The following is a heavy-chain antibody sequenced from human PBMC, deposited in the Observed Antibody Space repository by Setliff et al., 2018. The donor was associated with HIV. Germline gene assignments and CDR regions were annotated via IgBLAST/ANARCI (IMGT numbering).Heavy chain of an antibody. CDR2: IWYDESET. CDR3: NMGHYRGSSG. CDR1: GFRFSNYG. V-gene: IGHV3-33*03. Sequence: LRLSCAASGFRFSNYGMHWVRQAPGKGLAWVAVIWYDESETNYVDSVKGRFTISRDNTKNALFLQMDRLRVEDTAVYYCNMGHYRGSSGWGRGTLVTVSS. J-gene: IGHJ4*02. D-gene: IGHD1-26*01.